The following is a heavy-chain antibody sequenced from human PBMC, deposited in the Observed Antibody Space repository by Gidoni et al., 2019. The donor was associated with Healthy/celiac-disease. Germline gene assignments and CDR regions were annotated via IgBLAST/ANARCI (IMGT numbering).Heavy chain of an antibody. D-gene: IGHD3-22*01. CDR3: AREESYYDSSGNDY. CDR1: GFTFSSYW. J-gene: IGHJ4*02. CDR2: IKQDGSEK. V-gene: IGHV3-7*01. Sequence: EVQLVESGGGLVQPGGSLRLSCAASGFTFSSYWMSWVRQAPGKGLEWVANIKQDGSEKYYVDSVKGRFTISRDNAKNSLYLQMNSLRAEDTAVYYCAREESYYDSSGNDYWGQGTLVTVSS.